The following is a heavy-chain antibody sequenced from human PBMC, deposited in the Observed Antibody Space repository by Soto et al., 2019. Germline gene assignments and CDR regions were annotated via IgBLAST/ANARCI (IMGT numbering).Heavy chain of an antibody. D-gene: IGHD3-22*01. V-gene: IGHV1-58*01. CDR3: AAVPYYYYTSGTYFDY. Sequence: QMQLVQSGPEVKKPGTSVKVSCKASGFTFPSSAVQWVRQARGQRLEWIARIVVGSGNTNYAQKFQERLTISRDMSTNTAYMELRSLRSEDTAVYYCAAVPYYYYTSGTYFDYWGQGTLVTVSS. CDR1: GFTFPSSA. CDR2: IVVGSGNT. J-gene: IGHJ4*02.